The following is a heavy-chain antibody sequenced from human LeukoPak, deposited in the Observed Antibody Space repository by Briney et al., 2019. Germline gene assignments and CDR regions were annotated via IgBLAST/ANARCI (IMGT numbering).Heavy chain of an antibody. CDR3: ARELLPACAFDI. CDR1: GYTFTSYG. Sequence: ASVKVSCKASGYTFTSYGISWVRQAPGQGLEWMGWISAYNGNTNYAQKLQGRVTMTTDTSTSTAYMELRSLRSDDAAVYYCARELLPACAFDIWGQGTMVTVSS. V-gene: IGHV1-18*01. CDR2: ISAYNGNT. D-gene: IGHD2-15*01. J-gene: IGHJ3*02.